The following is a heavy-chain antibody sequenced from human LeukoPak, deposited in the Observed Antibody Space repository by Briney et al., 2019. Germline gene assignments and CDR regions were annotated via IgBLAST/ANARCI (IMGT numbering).Heavy chain of an antibody. Sequence: ASVKVSCQASGYTFTGYYMHWVRQAPGQGLEWMGDIYRNSGATKYAQKFQGRVTMTRDTSISTAYMELSGLRSDDTAVYYCGTLLSNGPFDYWGQGSLVTVSS. CDR1: GYTFTGYY. J-gene: IGHJ4*02. CDR2: IYRNSGAT. CDR3: GTLLSNGPFDY. V-gene: IGHV1-2*02.